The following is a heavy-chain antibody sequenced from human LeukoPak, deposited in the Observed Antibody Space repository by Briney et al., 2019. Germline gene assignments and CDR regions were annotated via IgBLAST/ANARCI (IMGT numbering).Heavy chain of an antibody. V-gene: IGHV1-69*04. CDR1: GGTFSSSA. D-gene: IGHD5-18*01. CDR3: ARDQGLTAPPPYGLDV. Sequence: VASVKLSCKTSGGTFSSSAITWVRQPPGQGHERMGRIIPNLNITSYAQKFQGRVTITADTSTSTVYMELSRLRSEETAVYYCARDQGLTAPPPYGLDVWGQGTTVIVSS. J-gene: IGHJ6*02. CDR2: IIPNLNIT.